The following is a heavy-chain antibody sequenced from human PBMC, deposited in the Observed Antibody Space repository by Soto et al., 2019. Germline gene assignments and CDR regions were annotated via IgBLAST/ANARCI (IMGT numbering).Heavy chain of an antibody. J-gene: IGHJ1*01. CDR2: ISDNGGTT. D-gene: IGHD1-1*01. CDR1: EFTFSNYA. V-gene: IGHV3-23*01. Sequence: SLRLSCAASEFTFSNYAMSWVRQAPGKGLEWVSSISDNGGTTYYADSVKGRFTISRDNSKNTLYLQMNSLSPEDTAIYYCAKEHHTTKREVHALWGQATPVTVSA. CDR3: AKEHHTTKREVHAL.